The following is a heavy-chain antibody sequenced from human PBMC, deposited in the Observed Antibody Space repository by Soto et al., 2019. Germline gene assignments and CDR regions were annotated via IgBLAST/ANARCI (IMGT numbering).Heavy chain of an antibody. CDR1: GFTFSNYY. CDR2: IKHDGSEK. V-gene: IGHV3-7*01. CDR3: TRGSISEQFDS. J-gene: IGHJ4*02. Sequence: GGSLRLSCAASGFTFSNYYMNWVRQAPGKGLEWVANIKHDGSEKNYVDSVKGRFTVPRDNAKNSLYLEMNSLRAEDTAVYYWTRGSISEQFDSWGQGTLVTVSS. D-gene: IGHD3-3*02.